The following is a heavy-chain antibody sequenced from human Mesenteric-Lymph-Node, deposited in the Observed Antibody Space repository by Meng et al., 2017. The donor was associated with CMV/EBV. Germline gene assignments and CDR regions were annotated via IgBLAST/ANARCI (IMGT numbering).Heavy chain of an antibody. D-gene: IGHD3-3*01. V-gene: IGHV4-31*03. Sequence: LRLSCTVSNGSISSGGFYWTWIRQHPGKGLEWIGHISYSGSSYYNPSLKSRVTISRDTSKNQFSLKLNSVAAADTAVYYCARIVITIFGVIIADNHYYGMDVWGQGTTVTV. CDR1: NGSISSGGFY. CDR3: ARIVITIFGVIIADNHYYGMDV. CDR2: ISYSGSS. J-gene: IGHJ6*02.